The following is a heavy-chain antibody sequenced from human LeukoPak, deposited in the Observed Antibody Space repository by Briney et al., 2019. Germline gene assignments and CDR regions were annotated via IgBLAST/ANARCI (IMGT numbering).Heavy chain of an antibody. J-gene: IGHJ5*02. D-gene: IGHD3-3*01. CDR3: ASSHYDFWSGLKPNWFDP. CDR1: GGPISSYY. CDR2: IYYSGST. V-gene: IGHV4-59*01. Sequence: RPSETLSLTCTVSGGPISSYYWSWIRQPPGKGLEWIGYIYYSGSTNYNPSLKSRVTISVDTSKNQFSLKLSSVTAADTAVYYCASSHYDFWSGLKPNWFDPWGQGTLVTVSS.